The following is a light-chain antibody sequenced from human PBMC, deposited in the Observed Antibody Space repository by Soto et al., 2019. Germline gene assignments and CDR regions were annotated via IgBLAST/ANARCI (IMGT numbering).Light chain of an antibody. CDR2: EVS. V-gene: IGLV2-14*01. Sequence: QSALTQPASVSGSPGQSITISCTGTSSDVGGYNYVSWYQQHPGKAPKLIIYEVSNRPSGVSNRFSGSKSGNTAYLTISWLQAEDEADYYCNSYTSKSTGVFGTGTKLTVL. CDR3: NSYTSKSTGV. CDR1: SSDVGGYNY. J-gene: IGLJ1*01.